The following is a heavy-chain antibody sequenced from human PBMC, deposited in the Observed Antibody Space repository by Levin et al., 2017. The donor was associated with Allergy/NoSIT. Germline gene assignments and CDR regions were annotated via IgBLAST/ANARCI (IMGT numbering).Heavy chain of an antibody. Sequence: SGPTLVKPTQTLTLTCTFSGFSLSTSGVGVGWIRQPPGKALEWLALIYWDDDKRYSPSLKSRLTITKDTSKNQVVLTMTNMDPVDTATYYCAHTYYDFWSGYCNYWGQGTLVTVSS. V-gene: IGHV2-5*02. D-gene: IGHD3-3*01. CDR2: IYWDDDK. J-gene: IGHJ4*02. CDR3: AHTYYDFWSGYCNY. CDR1: GFSLSTSGVG.